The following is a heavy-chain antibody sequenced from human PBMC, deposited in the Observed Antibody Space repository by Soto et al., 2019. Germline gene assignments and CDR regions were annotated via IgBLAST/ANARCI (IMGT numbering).Heavy chain of an antibody. CDR2: IIPIFGTA. V-gene: IGHV1-69*12. D-gene: IGHD5-12*01. CDR3: ARDPAGRWRRSYDAFDI. J-gene: IGHJ3*02. CDR1: GGTFSSYA. Sequence: QVQLVQSGAEVKKPGSSVKVSCKASGGTFSSYAISWVRQAPGHGLEWMGGIIPIFGTANYAQKCQGRVTISADASTSTAYMGLSSLRSEDTAVYYCARDPAGRWRRSYDAFDIWGQGTMVTVSS.